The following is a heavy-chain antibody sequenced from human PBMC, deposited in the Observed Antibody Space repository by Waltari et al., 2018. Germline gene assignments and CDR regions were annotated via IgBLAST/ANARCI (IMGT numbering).Heavy chain of an antibody. Sequence: QVQLVQSGAEVKKPGSSVKVSCKASGGTFSSYTISWVRQAPGPGLEWMGRIIPILGRANYAQKFQGRVTITADKSTSTAYMELGSLSSEDTAVYYCARSGDTAMEIGYWGQGTLVTVSS. D-gene: IGHD5-18*01. V-gene: IGHV1-69*02. CDR2: IIPILGRA. J-gene: IGHJ4*02. CDR1: GGTFSSYT. CDR3: ARSGDTAMEIGY.